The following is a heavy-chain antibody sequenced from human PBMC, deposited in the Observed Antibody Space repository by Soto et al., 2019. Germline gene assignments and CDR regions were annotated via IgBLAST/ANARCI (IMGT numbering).Heavy chain of an antibody. CDR2: INPTDDVT. J-gene: IGHJ3*02. CDR1: GFSFTSYY. CDR3: TRLTGSTGAFDI. Sequence: ASVKVSCKASGFSFTSYYIHWVRQAPGQGLEWMGIINPTDDVTSYAQRFQGRVTLTRDTSTSTVYMEVSSLRSDDTAVYYCTRLTGSTGAFDIWGQGXMVTV. V-gene: IGHV1-46*01. D-gene: IGHD1-7*01.